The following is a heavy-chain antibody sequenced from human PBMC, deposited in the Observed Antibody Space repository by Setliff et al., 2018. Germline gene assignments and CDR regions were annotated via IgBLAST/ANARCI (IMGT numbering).Heavy chain of an antibody. CDR2: ISGSGGST. Sequence: PGGSLRLSCAASGFTFSSYAMSWVRQAPGKGLEWVSAISGSGGSTYYADSVKGRFTISRDNSKNTLYLQMNSLRAEDTAVYYCAKVETYYYDSSTLDYWGQGTLVTVSS. V-gene: IGHV3-23*01. CDR1: GFTFSSYA. D-gene: IGHD3-22*01. J-gene: IGHJ4*02. CDR3: AKVETYYYDSSTLDY.